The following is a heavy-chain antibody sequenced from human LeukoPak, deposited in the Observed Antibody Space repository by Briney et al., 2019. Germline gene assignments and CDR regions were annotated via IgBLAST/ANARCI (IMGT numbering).Heavy chain of an antibody. Sequence: GASVEVSCKASGYTFTGYNMHWVRQAPGQGLEWMGWINPNSGGTNYAQKFQGRVTMTRDTSISTAYMELSRLRSDDTAVYYCARDRGGGSYYSRWGQGTLVTVSS. CDR2: INPNSGGT. J-gene: IGHJ4*02. CDR3: ARDRGGGSYYSR. CDR1: GYTFTGYN. V-gene: IGHV1-2*02. D-gene: IGHD1-26*01.